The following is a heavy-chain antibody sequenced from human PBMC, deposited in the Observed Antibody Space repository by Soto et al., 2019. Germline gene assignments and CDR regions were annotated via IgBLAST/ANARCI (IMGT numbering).Heavy chain of an antibody. Sequence: QVQLVQSGAEVKKPGASVKVSCKASGYTFTSYGISWVRQAPGQGLEWMGWITTYTGNRKYGQNFQGRFTMSTDTSTSTAYMELSSLKSGDTAVYYCARVVAVAGSGLDYWGQGTLVTVSS. D-gene: IGHD6-19*01. V-gene: IGHV1-18*01. CDR3: ARVVAVAGSGLDY. CDR1: GYTFTSYG. CDR2: ITTYTGNR. J-gene: IGHJ4*02.